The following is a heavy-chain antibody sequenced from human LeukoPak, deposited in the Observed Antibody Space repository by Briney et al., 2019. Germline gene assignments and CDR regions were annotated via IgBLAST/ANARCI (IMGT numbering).Heavy chain of an antibody. Sequence: GGSLRLSCAASGFIFSDYWMTWVRQAPGKGLGWVANIKEDGSEKMYVDSVKGRFTISRDNAKNSLYLQMNGLRVEDTAVYYCAKSGNTGYRPQGPWGQGTLVTVSS. CDR1: GFIFSDYW. CDR2: IKEDGSEK. D-gene: IGHD5-18*01. V-gene: IGHV3-7*01. J-gene: IGHJ5*02. CDR3: AKSGNTGYRPQGP.